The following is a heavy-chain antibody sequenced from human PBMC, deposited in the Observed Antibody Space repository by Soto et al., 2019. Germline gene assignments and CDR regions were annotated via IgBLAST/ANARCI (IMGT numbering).Heavy chain of an antibody. CDR2: IYYSGST. Sequence: QVQLQESGPGLVKPSQTLSLTCTVSGGSISSGGYYWSWIRQHPGKGLEWIGYIYYSGSTYYNPSLKSRVTISVDTSKNQFSLKLSSVTAADTAVYYCARDEVVVAAPNYYYYGMDVWGQGTTVTVSS. D-gene: IGHD2-15*01. J-gene: IGHJ6*02. CDR1: GGSISSGGYY. V-gene: IGHV4-31*03. CDR3: ARDEVVVAAPNYYYYGMDV.